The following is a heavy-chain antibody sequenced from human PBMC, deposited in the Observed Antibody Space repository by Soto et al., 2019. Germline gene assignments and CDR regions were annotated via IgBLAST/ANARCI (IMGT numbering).Heavy chain of an antibody. Sequence: QVQLVQSGAEVKKPGSSVNVSCKASGGTFSNYAITWVRQAPGQGLEWMGGLIPVSGTSNYAQTSQDRVTIIAQKFQGRVTMFPERSTTTIYMQMTSLRSEDTAVYYCARVLGTYYYYGMDVWGQGTTVSVSS. CDR3: ARVLGTYYYYGMDV. V-gene: IGHV1-69*06. J-gene: IGHJ6*02. CDR2: LIPVSGTS. CDR1: GGTFSNYA. D-gene: IGHD1-26*01.